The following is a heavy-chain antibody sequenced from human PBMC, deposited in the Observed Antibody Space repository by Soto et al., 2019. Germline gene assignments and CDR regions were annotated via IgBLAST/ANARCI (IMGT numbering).Heavy chain of an antibody. D-gene: IGHD3-22*01. J-gene: IGHJ4*02. Sequence: ASVKVSCKASGYTFTSYAMHWVRQAPGQRLEWMGWINAGNGNTKYSQKFQGRVTITRDTSTDTAYMELSSLRSEDTAVYYCGTGYYYDSSGYYRQQTNFDYWGQGTLVTGLL. CDR1: GYTFTSYA. V-gene: IGHV1-3*01. CDR2: INAGNGNT. CDR3: GTGYYYDSSGYYRQQTNFDY.